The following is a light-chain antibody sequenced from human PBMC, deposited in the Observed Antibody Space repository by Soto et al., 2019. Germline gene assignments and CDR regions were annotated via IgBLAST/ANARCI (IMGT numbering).Light chain of an antibody. CDR3: QEASRIPIT. V-gene: IGKV4-1*01. J-gene: IGKJ5*01. CDR2: WAS. Sequence: DIVLTQSPDSLALPLGEKATMNWKSTQKCLYTSSNKNSLAWYQQKPGQPPKLLIYWASTRESGVPDRFSGSGSGTGFTLTISSLQPEDFATYYCQEASRIPITFCQGTLLEIK. CDR1: QKCLYTSSNKNS.